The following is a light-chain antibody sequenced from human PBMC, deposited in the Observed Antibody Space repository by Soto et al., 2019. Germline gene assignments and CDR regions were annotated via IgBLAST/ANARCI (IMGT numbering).Light chain of an antibody. V-gene: IGKV1-39*01. CDR2: AAS. CDR1: QSISIY. CDR3: QQSYSTRRT. Sequence: DIQMTQSPSSLSASVGDRFTITCRASQSISIYLNWYQQKPGKAPKLLIYAASSLQSGVPSRFSGSGSGTDFTLTISSLQPEDFATYYCQQSYSTRRTFGQGTKVDIK. J-gene: IGKJ1*01.